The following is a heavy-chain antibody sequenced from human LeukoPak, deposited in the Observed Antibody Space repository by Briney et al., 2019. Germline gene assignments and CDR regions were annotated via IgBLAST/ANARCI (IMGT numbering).Heavy chain of an antibody. CDR2: ISGSGGNT. J-gene: IGHJ4*02. CDR1: GFTFGNYA. V-gene: IGHV3-23*01. CDR3: AKVGLRLAGDY. Sequence: GGSLRLSCAASGFTFGNYAMSWVRQPPGKGLEWVSSISGSGGNTYFADSVKGRFTISRDNSKYTLYLQMNSLRAEDTAVYYCAKVGLRLAGDYWGQGTLVTVSS. D-gene: IGHD4-17*01.